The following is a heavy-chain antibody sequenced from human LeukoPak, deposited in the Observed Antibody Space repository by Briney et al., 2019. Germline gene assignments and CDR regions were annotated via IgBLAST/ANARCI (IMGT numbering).Heavy chain of an antibody. Sequence: TSGTLSLTCAVSGGSISSSNWWSWVRQPPGKGLEWIGEIYHSGSTNYNPSLKSRVTISVDKSKNQFSLKLSSVTAADTAVYYCARGGWLLEGYDAFDIWGQGTMVTVSS. J-gene: IGHJ3*02. V-gene: IGHV4-4*02. CDR2: IYHSGST. CDR1: GGSISSSNW. D-gene: IGHD3-22*01. CDR3: ARGGWLLEGYDAFDI.